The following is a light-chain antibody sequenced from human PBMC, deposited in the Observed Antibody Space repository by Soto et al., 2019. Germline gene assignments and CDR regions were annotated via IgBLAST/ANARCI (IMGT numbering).Light chain of an antibody. J-gene: IGLJ1*01. V-gene: IGLV2-11*01. Sequence: QSALTQPRSVSGSPGQSVTISCTGTTSDVGSYNYVSWYQQHPGKPPKLMIYDVSKRPSGAPDRFSGSQSGNTASLTISGLQPEADADYYCCSYAGSSTRVFGTGTKVTVL. CDR1: TSDVGSYNY. CDR3: CSYAGSSTRV. CDR2: DVS.